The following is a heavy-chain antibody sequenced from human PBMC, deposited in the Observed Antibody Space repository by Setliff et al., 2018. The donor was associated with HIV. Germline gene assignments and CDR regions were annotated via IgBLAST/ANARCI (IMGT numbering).Heavy chain of an antibody. J-gene: IGHJ6*03. Sequence: ASVKVSCKASGYTFTSYDINWVRQATGQGLEWMGWMNPNSGNTGYAQKFQGRVTMTRNTSISTAYMELSSLRSEDTAVYYCASPNRETSYDLLTPYYYYYYYMDVWGKGTTVTVSS. V-gene: IGHV1-8*02. CDR2: MNPNSGNT. CDR3: ASPNRETSYDLLTPYYYYYYYMDV. CDR1: GYTFTSYD. D-gene: IGHD3-9*01.